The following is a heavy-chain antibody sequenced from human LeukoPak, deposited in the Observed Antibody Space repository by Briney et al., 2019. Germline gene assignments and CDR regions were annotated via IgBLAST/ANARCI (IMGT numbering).Heavy chain of an antibody. D-gene: IGHD1-26*01. CDR3: ARDVGATRNFDY. Sequence: PSETLSLTCAVSGYSISSSNWWGWIRQPPGKGLEWIGYIYYSGSTYYNPSLKSRVTISVDTSKNQFSLKLSSVTAADTAVYYCARDVGATRNFDYWGQGTLVTVSS. CDR1: GYSISSSNW. J-gene: IGHJ4*02. CDR2: IYYSGST. V-gene: IGHV4-28*03.